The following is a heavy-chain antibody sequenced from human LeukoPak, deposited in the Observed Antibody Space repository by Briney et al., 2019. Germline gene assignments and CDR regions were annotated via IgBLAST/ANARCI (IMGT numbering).Heavy chain of an antibody. J-gene: IGHJ4*02. Sequence: PGGSLRLSCAASGFTFSSYGMNWVRQAPGKGLEWVSSISSSSSYIYYADSVKGRFTISRDNAKNSLYLQMNSLRAEDTAVYYCATTDYGDYLSYFDYWGQGTLVTVSS. CDR3: ATTDYGDYLSYFDY. V-gene: IGHV3-21*01. D-gene: IGHD4-17*01. CDR1: GFTFSSYG. CDR2: ISSSSSYI.